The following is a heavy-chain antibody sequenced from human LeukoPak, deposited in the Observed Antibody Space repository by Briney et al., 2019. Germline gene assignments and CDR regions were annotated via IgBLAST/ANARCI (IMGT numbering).Heavy chain of an antibody. V-gene: IGHV3-23*01. D-gene: IGHD3-22*01. CDR3: AKFVNYDSTGLKTAFDD. CDR1: GFTFSSYA. Sequence: GGSLRLSCAASGFTFSSYAMNWVRQAPGKGLEWVSTISGRGDSTYYADSVKGRFTISRDNSKNTLFLQMNSRRAEDTAVYYCAKFVNYDSTGLKTAFDDWGQGTLVTVSS. CDR2: ISGRGDST. J-gene: IGHJ4*02.